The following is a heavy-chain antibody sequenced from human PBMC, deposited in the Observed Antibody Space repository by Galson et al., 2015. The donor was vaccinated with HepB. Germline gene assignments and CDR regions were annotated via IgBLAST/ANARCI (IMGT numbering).Heavy chain of an antibody. CDR1: GFNFNNYA. CDR2: ITGGANT. J-gene: IGHJ4*02. D-gene: IGHD1-26*01. V-gene: IGHV3-23*01. Sequence: SLRLSCAASGFNFNNYAMSWVRQAPGKGLEWVSAITGGANTYYADSVKGRFTISRDNSENTLYLQVNSLRVEDTAVYYCVKGINSGTYYYYFDYWGQGTLVTVSS. CDR3: VKGINSGTYYYYFDY.